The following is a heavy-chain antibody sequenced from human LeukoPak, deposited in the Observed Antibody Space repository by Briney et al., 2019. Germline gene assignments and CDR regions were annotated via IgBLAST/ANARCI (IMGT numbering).Heavy chain of an antibody. CDR3: ARDALAWELLPLYYYYGMDV. J-gene: IGHJ6*02. D-gene: IGHD1-26*01. V-gene: IGHV1-46*01. CDR1: GYTLTELS. CDR2: INPSGGST. Sequence: GASVKVSCKVSGYTLTELSMHWVRQAPGQGLEWMGIINPSGGSTSYAQKFQGRVTMTRDTSTSTVYMELSSLRSEDTAVYYCARDALAWELLPLYYYYGMDVWGQGTTVTVSS.